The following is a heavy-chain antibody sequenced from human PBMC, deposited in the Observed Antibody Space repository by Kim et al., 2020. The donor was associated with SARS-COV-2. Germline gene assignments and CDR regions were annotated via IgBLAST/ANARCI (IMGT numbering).Heavy chain of an antibody. CDR3: ATPGSGFEYGMDV. J-gene: IGHJ6*02. V-gene: IGHV1-24*01. D-gene: IGHD3-10*01. Sequence: AQKFQGRVTMTEDTSTDTAYMELSSLRSEDTAVYYWATPGSGFEYGMDVWGQGTTVTVSS.